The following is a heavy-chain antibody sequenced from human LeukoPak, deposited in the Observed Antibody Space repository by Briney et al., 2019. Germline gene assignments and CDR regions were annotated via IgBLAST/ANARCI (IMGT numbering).Heavy chain of an antibody. Sequence: PSETLSLTCTVSGGSISSYYWSWIRQPPGKGLEWIGYIYYSGSTNYNPSLKCRVTISVDTSKHQFSLKLSSVTAADTAVYYCARLHRGIAVAGTIDYWGQGTLVTVSS. V-gene: IGHV4-59*01. CDR2: IYYSGST. D-gene: IGHD6-19*01. J-gene: IGHJ4*02. CDR1: GGSISSYY. CDR3: ARLHRGIAVAGTIDY.